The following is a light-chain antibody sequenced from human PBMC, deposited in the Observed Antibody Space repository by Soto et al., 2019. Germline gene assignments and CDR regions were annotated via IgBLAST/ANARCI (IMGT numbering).Light chain of an antibody. CDR2: DAS. J-gene: IGKJ2*01. CDR1: ESVSSY. Sequence: EIVLTQSPATLSLSPGERATLSCRASESVSSYLAWYQQNPGQAPRLLIYDASNRATGIPARFSGSGSGTDFTLTISSLEPEDVAVYYCQQRSNWPRTFGQGTKLEIK. V-gene: IGKV3-11*01. CDR3: QQRSNWPRT.